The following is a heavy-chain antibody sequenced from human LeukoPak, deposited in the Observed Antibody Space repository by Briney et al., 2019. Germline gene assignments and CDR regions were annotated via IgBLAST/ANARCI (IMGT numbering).Heavy chain of an antibody. Sequence: SETLSLTCAVSGYSISSGYYWGWIRQPPGKGLEWIGSIYHSGSTYYNPSLKSWVTISVDTSKNQFSLKLSSVTAADTAVYYCARLTKELRYFDWLCYFDYWGQGTLVTVSS. D-gene: IGHD3-9*01. CDR3: ARLTKELRYFDWLCYFDY. J-gene: IGHJ4*02. CDR2: IYHSGST. V-gene: IGHV4-38-2*01. CDR1: GYSISSGYY.